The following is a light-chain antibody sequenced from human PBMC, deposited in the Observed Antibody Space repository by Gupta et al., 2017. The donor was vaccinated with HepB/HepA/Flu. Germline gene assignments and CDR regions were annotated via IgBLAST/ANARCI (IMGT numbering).Light chain of an antibody. CDR2: GAS. V-gene: IGKV1-33*01. J-gene: IGKJ2*01. Sequence: DIQMTQSPSSLSASVGDRVTLSCQAGQDIRTNLNWYHQRPGKAPKLLIYGASTLQTGVPSRFSGNGSGTAFTLIISSLQFEDFGIFFCQQVANLPYTFGQGTKLEI. CDR3: QQVANLPYT. CDR1: QDIRTN.